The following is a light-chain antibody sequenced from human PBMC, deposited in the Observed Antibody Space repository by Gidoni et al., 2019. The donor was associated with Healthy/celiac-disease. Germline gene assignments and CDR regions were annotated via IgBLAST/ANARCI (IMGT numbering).Light chain of an antibody. Sequence: DSVMNQSADCLAVSLGERATSNGKASQSVLSSSNNKNYLAWYQQKPGQPPKVLIYWASTRESGVPDRFSGSGSGTDFTLTISSLQSEDVAVYYCQQYFSSPFTFGQGTKLEIK. CDR1: QSVLSSSNNKNY. CDR2: WAS. CDR3: QQYFSSPFT. V-gene: IGKV4-1*01. J-gene: IGKJ2*01.